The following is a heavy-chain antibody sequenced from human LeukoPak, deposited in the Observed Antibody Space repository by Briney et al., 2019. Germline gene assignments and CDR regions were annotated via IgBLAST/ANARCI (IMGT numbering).Heavy chain of an antibody. V-gene: IGHV3-23*01. J-gene: IGHJ6*02. D-gene: IGHD6-13*01. CDR2: INSDGST. Sequence: GASLRLSCAASGFTFSSYAMSWVRQAPGKGLEWVSTINSDGSTYYADSVKGRFTNSRDNSNTLYLQMNSLRAEDTAVYYCAKSAAAGDHYYGMDVWGQGTTVTVSS. CDR3: AKSAAAGDHYYGMDV. CDR1: GFTFSSYA.